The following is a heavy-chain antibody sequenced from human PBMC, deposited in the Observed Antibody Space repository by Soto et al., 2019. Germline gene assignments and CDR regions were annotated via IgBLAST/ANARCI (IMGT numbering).Heavy chain of an antibody. D-gene: IGHD3-22*01. V-gene: IGHV3-7*01. CDR2: IKEDGSEK. Sequence: PRGSLRLSCAASGFTFSTYWMSWVRQAPGKGLEWVANIKEDGSEKYYVDSVEGRFTISRDNAKNSLYLQMTSLRAEDTALYYCARGWGYFDSSGFPYLYAMDVWGPGTTCTVSS. CDR3: ARGWGYFDSSGFPYLYAMDV. CDR1: GFTFSTYW. J-gene: IGHJ6*02.